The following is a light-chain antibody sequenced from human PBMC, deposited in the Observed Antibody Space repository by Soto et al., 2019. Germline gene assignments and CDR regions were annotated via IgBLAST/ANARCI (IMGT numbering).Light chain of an antibody. Sequence: QCLLPQPPSASVSPGQSVTISCTGTSSDVGAYNYVSWYQQLPGKAPKLIIYEVSKRPSGVPDRFSGSKSGNTASLTVSGLQAEDEADYYCTSYAGTYSFFYVFGTGTKVTVL. CDR3: TSYAGTYSFFYV. J-gene: IGLJ1*01. V-gene: IGLV2-8*01. CDR2: EVS. CDR1: SSDVGAYNY.